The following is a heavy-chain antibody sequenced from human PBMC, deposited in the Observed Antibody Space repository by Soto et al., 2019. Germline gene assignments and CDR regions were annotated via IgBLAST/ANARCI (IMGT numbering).Heavy chain of an antibody. CDR1: GYIFTNYY. CDR3: VRDPSSGYRSFDY. Sequence: ASVEVSCKASGYIFTNYYIHWVRQAPGQGLEWMGIINLSADRTSYAQKFQGRFTVTMDTSTSTVYMELGSLRSEDTAVYYCVRDPSSGYRSFDYWGQGTLVTVSS. D-gene: IGHD3-22*01. CDR2: INLSADRT. V-gene: IGHV1-46*03. J-gene: IGHJ4*02.